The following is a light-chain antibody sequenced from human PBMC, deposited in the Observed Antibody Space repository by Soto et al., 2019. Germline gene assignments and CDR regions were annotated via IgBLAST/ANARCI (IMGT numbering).Light chain of an antibody. CDR3: QQFNNSPLT. V-gene: IGKV3-20*01. J-gene: IGKJ4*01. Sequence: EIVLTQSPGTLSLSPEERDTLSCRASQSLRNNYLAWYQQKPDQTPRLLIHGASSRATGITDRFSGSGSGTDFTLTISRLEPEDFAVYYCQQFNNSPLTFGGGTKVEIK. CDR2: GAS. CDR1: QSLRNNY.